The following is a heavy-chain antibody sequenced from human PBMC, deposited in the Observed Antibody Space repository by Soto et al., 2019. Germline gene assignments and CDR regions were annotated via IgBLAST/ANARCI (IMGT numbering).Heavy chain of an antibody. Sequence: PSETLSLTCTVSGGSISSYYWSWIRQPPGKGLEWIGYIYYSGSTNYNPSLKSRVTISVDTSKNQFSLKLSSVTAADTAVYYCARSIPPIAVAGFDYWGQGTLVTVSS. CDR2: IYYSGST. CDR3: ARSIPPIAVAGFDY. V-gene: IGHV4-59*08. D-gene: IGHD6-19*01. CDR1: GGSISSYY. J-gene: IGHJ4*02.